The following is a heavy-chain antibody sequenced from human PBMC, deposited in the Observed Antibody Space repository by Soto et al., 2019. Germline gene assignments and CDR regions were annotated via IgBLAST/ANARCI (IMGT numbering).Heavy chain of an antibody. CDR3: ARRWGRTFDY. J-gene: IGHJ4*02. CDR1: GASISSGGYY. V-gene: IGHV4-31*03. D-gene: IGHD7-27*01. Sequence: PSETLSLTCTVSGASISSGGYYWSWIRQHPGKGLEWIGYIYYSGGTYYNPSLKSRVTISVDTSKNQFSLKLSSVTAADTAVYYCARRWGRTFDYWGQGTLVTVSS. CDR2: IYYSGGT.